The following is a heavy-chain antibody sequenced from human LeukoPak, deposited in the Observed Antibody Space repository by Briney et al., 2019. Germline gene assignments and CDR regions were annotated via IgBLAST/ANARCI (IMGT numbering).Heavy chain of an antibody. V-gene: IGHV1-2*02. Sequence: ASVKVSCKASGYTFTGYYMHWVRHAPGQGLEWMGWINPNSGGTNYAQKFRGRVTMTRDTSISTAYMELSRLRSDDTAVYYCARGADTNDYYYYYMDVWGKGTTVTVSS. CDR3: ARGADTNDYYYYYMDV. D-gene: IGHD2-8*01. CDR2: INPNSGGT. CDR1: GYTFTGYY. J-gene: IGHJ6*03.